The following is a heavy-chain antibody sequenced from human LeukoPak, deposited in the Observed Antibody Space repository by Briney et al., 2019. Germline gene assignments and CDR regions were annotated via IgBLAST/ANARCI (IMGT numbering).Heavy chain of an antibody. D-gene: IGHD3-22*01. V-gene: IGHV3-30-3*01. Sequence: GGSLRLSCAASGFTFSSYAMDWVRQAPGKGLEWVAVISYDGSNKYYADSVKGRFTISRDNSKNTLYLQMNSLRAEDTAVYYCARDPYYDSSGPFDYWGQGTLVTVSS. CDR2: ISYDGSNK. CDR1: GFTFSSYA. CDR3: ARDPYYDSSGPFDY. J-gene: IGHJ4*02.